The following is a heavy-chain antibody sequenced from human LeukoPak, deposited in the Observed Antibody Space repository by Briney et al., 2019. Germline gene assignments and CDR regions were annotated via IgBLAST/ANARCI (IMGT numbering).Heavy chain of an antibody. V-gene: IGHV3-23*01. J-gene: IGHJ4*02. Sequence: GGSLRLSCAASGFTFSSYGMSWVRQAPGKGLEWVSGISGSGGTTYYADSAKGRFTISRDNSKNTLYLQMNSLTTEDTAIYYCTREAYCGANCYPDYWGQGTLVTVSS. CDR1: GFTFSSYG. D-gene: IGHD2-21*01. CDR3: TREAYCGANCYPDY. CDR2: ISGSGGTT.